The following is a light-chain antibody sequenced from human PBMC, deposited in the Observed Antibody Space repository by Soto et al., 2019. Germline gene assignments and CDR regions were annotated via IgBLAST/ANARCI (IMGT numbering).Light chain of an antibody. CDR1: QNVDDSH. CDR3: QQYGTSRQT. J-gene: IGKJ1*01. Sequence: IVLPQSQCTLYLSPGETSSVSCVSSQNVDDSHLAWYQLRPGQVPRLLIYGASSRATGIPDRFTGSGSGTDFTLTINRLEPEDFAVYYCQQYGTSRQTFGQGTKVDIK. CDR2: GAS. V-gene: IGKV3-20*01.